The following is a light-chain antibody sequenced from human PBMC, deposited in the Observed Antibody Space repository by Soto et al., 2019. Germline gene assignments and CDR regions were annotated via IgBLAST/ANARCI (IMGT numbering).Light chain of an antibody. CDR2: LGS. V-gene: IGKV2-28*01. CDR3: MQALQTPLT. Sequence: IVMTQTPLSMPVTPGEPAXXXXXXSQSLLHSNGYNYLNWYLQKPGQSPQLLIYLGSNRASGVPDRFSGSGSGTDFTLKISRVEAEDVGVYYCMQALQTPLTFGGGTKVDIK. CDR1: QSLLHSNGYNY. J-gene: IGKJ4*01.